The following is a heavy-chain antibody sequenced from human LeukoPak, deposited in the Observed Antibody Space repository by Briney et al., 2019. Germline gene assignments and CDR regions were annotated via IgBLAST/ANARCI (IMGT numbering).Heavy chain of an antibody. CDR1: GGSFSGYY. D-gene: IGHD2-2*02. Sequence: SETLSLTCAVYGGSFSGYYWSWIRQPPGKGLEWIGEINHSGSTNYNPSLKSRVTISVDTSKNQFSLKLSSVTAADTAVYYCARGAVVVPAAIRRWFDPRGQGTLVTVSS. CDR3: ARGAVVVPAAIRRWFDP. V-gene: IGHV4-34*01. J-gene: IGHJ5*02. CDR2: INHSGST.